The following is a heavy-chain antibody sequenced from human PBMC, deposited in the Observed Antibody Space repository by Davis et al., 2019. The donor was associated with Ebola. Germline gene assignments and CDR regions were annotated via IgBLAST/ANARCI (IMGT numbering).Heavy chain of an antibody. D-gene: IGHD3-10*01. CDR1: EYTLTSYD. CDR3: ARGRGRFGELIKNWFDP. CDR2: MNPKSGNT. Sequence: SVKVSCKASEYTLTSYDINWVRQATGQGLEWVGWMNPKSGNTGYAEKFQGRVTMTRNTSISTAYMELSSLRSEDTAVYYCARGRGRFGELIKNWFDPWGQGTLVTVSS. J-gene: IGHJ5*02. V-gene: IGHV1-8*01.